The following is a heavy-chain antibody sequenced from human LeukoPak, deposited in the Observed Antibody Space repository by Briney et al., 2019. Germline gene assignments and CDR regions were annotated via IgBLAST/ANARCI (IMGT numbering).Heavy chain of an antibody. Sequence: GGSLRLSCAXSGFSFSXXXXXXXRXXXXXXXEWVAXXKEEGRTXXXXXXXXGRXXXXXXNAKNTLYLQMNSLRAEDTAVYYCARSMTSFDYWGQGTLVTVSS. CDR3: ARSMTSFDY. CDR2: XKEEGRTX. CDR1: GFSFSXXX. D-gene: IGHD2-21*01. V-gene: IGHV3-7*04. J-gene: IGHJ4*02.